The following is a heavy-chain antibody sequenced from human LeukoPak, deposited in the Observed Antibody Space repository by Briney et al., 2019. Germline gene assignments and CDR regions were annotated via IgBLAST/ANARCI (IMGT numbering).Heavy chain of an antibody. D-gene: IGHD6-13*01. V-gene: IGHV3-7*01. CDR1: GLTFSGYW. CDR3: ARDAAGRGVFNWFDP. J-gene: IGHJ5*02. Sequence: GGSLSLSCAASGLTFSGYWMSWVRQAPGKGLEWVANIKQDGSEKYYVDSVKGRFTISRDNAKNSLYLQMNSLRAEDTAVYYCARDAAGRGVFNWFDPWGQGTLVTVSS. CDR2: IKQDGSEK.